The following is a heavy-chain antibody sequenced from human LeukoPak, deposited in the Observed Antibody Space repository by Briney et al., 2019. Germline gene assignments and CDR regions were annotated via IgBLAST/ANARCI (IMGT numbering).Heavy chain of an antibody. V-gene: IGHV3-48*04. J-gene: IGHJ4*02. Sequence: GGSLRLSCAASGVTLTSYSMNWVRQAPGKGREWIAYISNLGRAIYYGDSVKGRFTISRDTAENSVALHMTSLRTEDTAIYYCVRGGYTYGLDFWGQGTLVTVSS. CDR1: GVTLTSYS. CDR2: ISNLGRAI. D-gene: IGHD5-18*01. CDR3: VRGGYTYGLDF.